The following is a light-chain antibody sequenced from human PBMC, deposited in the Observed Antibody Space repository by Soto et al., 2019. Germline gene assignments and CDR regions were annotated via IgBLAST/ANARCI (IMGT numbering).Light chain of an antibody. CDR2: KAS. V-gene: IGKV1-5*03. CDR1: QSISSW. J-gene: IGKJ4*01. Sequence: DIQLTQSPSFLSASVGDRVTITCRASQSISSWLAWYQQKPGKAPKLLIYKASGLESGVPSRFSGSGSGTDFTLTISSLQPDDFATYYCQQYNSDSLLTFGGGTKV. CDR3: QQYNSDSLLT.